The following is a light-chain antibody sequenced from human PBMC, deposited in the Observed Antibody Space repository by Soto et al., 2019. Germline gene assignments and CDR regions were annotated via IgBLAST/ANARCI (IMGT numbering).Light chain of an antibody. Sequence: QSVLTQPRSVSGSPGQSVTISCTGTSSDVGGYNYVSWYQQHPGKAPKLMIYDVSKRPSGVPDRFSGSKSGNTASLTISGLQAADEADYYCCSYAGSYTYVFGTGTQLTVL. V-gene: IGLV2-11*01. CDR2: DVS. CDR3: CSYAGSYTYV. J-gene: IGLJ7*01. CDR1: SSDVGGYNY.